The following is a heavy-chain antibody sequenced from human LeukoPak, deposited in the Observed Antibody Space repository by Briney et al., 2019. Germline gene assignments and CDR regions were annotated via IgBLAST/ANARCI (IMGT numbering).Heavy chain of an antibody. CDR2: IDPSDSYS. D-gene: IGHD3-22*01. V-gene: IGHV5-10-1*01. J-gene: IGHJ4*02. Sequence: KGGESLKISCQGSGYSFTNYWITWVRQMPGKGLEWMGRIDPSDSYSNYSPSFQGHVTISSDKSISTAYLQWSSLKASDTAKYYCARLGDRSGYPPAYIDYWGQGTQVIVSS. CDR1: GYSFTNYW. CDR3: ARLGDRSGYPPAYIDY.